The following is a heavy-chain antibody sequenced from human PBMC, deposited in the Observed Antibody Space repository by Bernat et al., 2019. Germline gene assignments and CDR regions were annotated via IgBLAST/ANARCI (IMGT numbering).Heavy chain of an antibody. CDR1: GFTFSSYG. CDR2: IWYDGSNK. D-gene: IGHD3-16*01. Sequence: QVQLVESGGGVVQPGRSLRLSCAASGFTFSSYGMHWVRQAPGKGLEWVAVIWYDGSNKYYADSVKGRFTISRDNSKNTLYLQMNSLRAEDTAVYYCASDRRYEIMITFGGPNRYFDYWGQGTLVTVSS. CDR3: ASDRRYEIMITFGGPNRYFDY. V-gene: IGHV3-33*01. J-gene: IGHJ4*02.